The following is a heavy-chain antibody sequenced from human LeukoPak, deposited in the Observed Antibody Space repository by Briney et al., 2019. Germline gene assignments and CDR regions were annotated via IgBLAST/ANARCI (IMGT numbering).Heavy chain of an antibody. Sequence: GGSLRLSCVASGFTFRSYWMSWVRQAPGKGLEWVANIKQDGSEKYYVDSVKGRFTISRDNAKNSLYLQMNGLRAEDTAVYYCARDYEAGCTSTTCYDRFDYWGQGTLVTVSS. D-gene: IGHD2-2*01. CDR3: ARDYEAGCTSTTCYDRFDY. CDR1: GFTFRSYW. CDR2: IKQDGSEK. J-gene: IGHJ4*02. V-gene: IGHV3-7*01.